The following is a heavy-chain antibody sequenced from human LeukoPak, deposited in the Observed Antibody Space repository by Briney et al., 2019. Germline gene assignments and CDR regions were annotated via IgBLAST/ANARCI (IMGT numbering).Heavy chain of an antibody. D-gene: IGHD4-11*01. CDR2: ISGSGSSA. J-gene: IGHJ4*02. CDR1: GITFSSYA. Sequence: GGSLRLSRAASGITFSSYAMSWVRQAPGKGLEWVSGISGSGSSAYYADSVRGRFTISRDNSKNTLYLQMNSLRAEDTAIYYCAKDLNDYSPYYFDYWGQGTLVTVSS. V-gene: IGHV3-23*01. CDR3: AKDLNDYSPYYFDY.